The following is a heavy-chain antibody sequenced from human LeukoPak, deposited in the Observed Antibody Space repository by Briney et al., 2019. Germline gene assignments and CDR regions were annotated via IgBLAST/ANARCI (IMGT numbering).Heavy chain of an antibody. CDR3: ARVTGGGNVAYWYFDL. Sequence: SETLSLTCGVDGGSFTASYWSWIRQSSGKGLEWIGEIHHAGDTTYNPSLKSRVTISLDIYKAQFSLNLKSVTAADTAVYYCARVTGGGNVAYWYFDLWGRGTLVTVSS. CDR2: IHHAGDT. CDR1: GGSFTASY. V-gene: IGHV4-34*01. J-gene: IGHJ2*01. D-gene: IGHD4-23*01.